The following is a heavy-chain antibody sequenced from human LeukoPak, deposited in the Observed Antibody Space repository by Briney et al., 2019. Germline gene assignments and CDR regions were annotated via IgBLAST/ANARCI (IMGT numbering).Heavy chain of an antibody. Sequence: ASVKVSCKAFGYTFTTYGMNWVRQAPGQGLEWMGWINTNTGNLTYAQGFTGRFVFSLDTSVSTAYPQISSLKAEDTALYYCVRLPYSSTWPSWGQGTLVTVSS. V-gene: IGHV7-4-1*02. CDR3: VRLPYSSTWPS. D-gene: IGHD6-13*01. CDR2: INTNTGNL. CDR1: GYTFTTYG. J-gene: IGHJ5*02.